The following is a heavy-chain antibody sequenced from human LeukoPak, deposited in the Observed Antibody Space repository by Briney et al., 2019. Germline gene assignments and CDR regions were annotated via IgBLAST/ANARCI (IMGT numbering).Heavy chain of an antibody. Sequence: PSETLSLTCAVSGYSISIGYYWGWIRQPPGKGLEWIGSIYHSGSTYYNPSLKSRVTISVDTSKNQFSLKLNSVTAADTAVYYCPSLCSGGSCYLESGWFDPWGQGTLVTVSS. D-gene: IGHD2-15*01. V-gene: IGHV4-38-2*01. CDR2: IYHSGST. CDR3: PSLCSGGSCYLESGWFDP. CDR1: GYSISIGYY. J-gene: IGHJ5*02.